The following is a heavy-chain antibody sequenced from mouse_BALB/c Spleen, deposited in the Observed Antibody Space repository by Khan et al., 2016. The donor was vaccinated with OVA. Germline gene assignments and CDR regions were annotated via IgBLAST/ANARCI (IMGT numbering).Heavy chain of an antibody. V-gene: IGHV2-6-7*01. Sequence: QMQLEESGPGLVAPSQSLSITCTVSGFSLTDYGVHWVRQPPGKGLEWLGMIWGDGSTDYNSALKSRLRINKDNSKSQVFLKMNSLQTDDTARYYGAREGNGYYGFAYWGQGALVTVSA. CDR2: IWGDGST. CDR3: AREGNGYYGFAY. J-gene: IGHJ3*01. CDR1: GFSLTDYG. D-gene: IGHD2-3*01.